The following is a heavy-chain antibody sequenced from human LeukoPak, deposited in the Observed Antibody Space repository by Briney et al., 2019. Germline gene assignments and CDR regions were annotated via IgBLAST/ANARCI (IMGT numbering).Heavy chain of an antibody. CDR3: ARGHGYYYYMDV. V-gene: IGHV1-18*01. J-gene: IGHJ6*03. CDR2: VSVFNDDT. CDR1: VYRFTRYG. Sequence: GPSEKVSCKASVYRFTRYGISWVRQAPGQGPEWVGWVSVFNDDTKYAQKFQGRVTVTTDTSTDTAYMELSSLKSEDTAVYYCARGHGYYYYMDVWGGGTTVTVSS.